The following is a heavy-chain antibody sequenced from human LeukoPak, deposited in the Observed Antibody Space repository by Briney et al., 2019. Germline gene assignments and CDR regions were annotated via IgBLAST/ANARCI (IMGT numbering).Heavy chain of an antibody. CDR1: GGSISSYY. D-gene: IGHD6-13*01. J-gene: IGHJ4*02. CDR2: VYYSGST. V-gene: IGHV4-59*08. Sequence: SETLSLTCTVSGGSISSYYWSWIRQPPGKGLEWIGYVYYSGSTNYNPSLKSRVTISVDTSKSQFSLKLSSVTAADTAVYFCARQRSSTWSLGYWGQGTLVTVS. CDR3: ARQRSSTWSLGY.